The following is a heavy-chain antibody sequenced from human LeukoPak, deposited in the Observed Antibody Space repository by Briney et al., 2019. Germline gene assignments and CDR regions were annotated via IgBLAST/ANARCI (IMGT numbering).Heavy chain of an antibody. Sequence: GRSLRLSCAASGFTFSSYGMHWVRQAPGKGLEWVAVISYDGSNKYYADSVKGRFTISRDNSKNTLYLQMNSLRAEDTAVYYCAKEAMGGGGEFDYWGQGTLVTVSS. CDR2: ISYDGSNK. CDR1: GFTFSSYG. CDR3: AKEAMGGGGEFDY. J-gene: IGHJ4*02. D-gene: IGHD3-16*01. V-gene: IGHV3-30*18.